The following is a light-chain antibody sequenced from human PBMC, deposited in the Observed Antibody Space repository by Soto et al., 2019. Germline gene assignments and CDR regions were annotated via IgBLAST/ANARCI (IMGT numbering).Light chain of an antibody. CDR2: DVS. Sequence: QSALTQPASVSGSPGQSITISCTGTSSDVGGYNYVSWYQQHPGKAPKLMIYDVSNRPSGVSNRFSGSKSGNTASLTISGLQAEDGAVFYCSQYPSRSLFFVFESGTRVT. CDR3: SQYPSRSLFFV. CDR1: SSDVGGYNY. V-gene: IGLV2-14*01. J-gene: IGLJ1*01.